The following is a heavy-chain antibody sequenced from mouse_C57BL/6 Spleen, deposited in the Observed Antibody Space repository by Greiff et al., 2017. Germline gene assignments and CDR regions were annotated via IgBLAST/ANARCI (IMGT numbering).Heavy chain of an antibody. V-gene: IGHV1-54*01. CDR2: INPGSGGT. CDR3: ARSEGNYFGC. J-gene: IGHJ2*01. D-gene: IGHD2-14*01. CDR1: GYAFTNYL. Sequence: QVQLQQSGAELVRPGTSVKVSCKASGYAFTNYLIEWVKQRPGQGLEWIGVINPGSGGTNYNEKFKGKATLTADKSSSTAYMQLSSLTSEDSAVYFWARSEGNYFGCWGQGTTVTVSS.